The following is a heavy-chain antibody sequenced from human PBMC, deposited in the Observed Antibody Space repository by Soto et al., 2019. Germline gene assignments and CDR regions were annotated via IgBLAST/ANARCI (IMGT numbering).Heavy chain of an antibody. J-gene: IGHJ4*02. CDR1: GGSVSSFF. D-gene: IGHD1-1*01. Sequence: SETLSLTCTVSGGSVSSFFWSWIRQPPGRGLEWIGYLYYGGSTHYSPSLKSRVTISVDTSQNQFSLNLMSVPAADTAIYYCARVGHRWTFFDYWSQGTLVTVSS. V-gene: IGHV4-59*02. CDR3: ARVGHRWTFFDY. CDR2: LYYGGST.